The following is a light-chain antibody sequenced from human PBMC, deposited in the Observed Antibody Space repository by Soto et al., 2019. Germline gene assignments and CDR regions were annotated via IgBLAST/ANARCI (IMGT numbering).Light chain of an antibody. CDR2: DVS. J-gene: IGLJ1*01. Sequence: LSQPASVSVSPGQSITISFTGTSRDVGGYNYVSWYQQHPGKAPKLMIYDVSNRPSGVSNRFSGSKSGNTASLTISGLQAEDEADYYCSSYTSSTFYVFGTGTKVTVL. CDR3: SSYTSSTFYV. V-gene: IGLV2-14*01. CDR1: SRDVGGYNY.